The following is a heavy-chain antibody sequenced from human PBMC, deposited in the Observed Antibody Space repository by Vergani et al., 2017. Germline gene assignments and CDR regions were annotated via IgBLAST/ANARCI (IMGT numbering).Heavy chain of an antibody. CDR2: IRNTSNEYTS. V-gene: IGHV3-72*01. J-gene: IGHJ3*02. Sequence: EVQVVESGGGLVQPRGSLILSCAASGFIFSDHYMDWVRQAPGKGLEWVGRIRNTSNEYTSQYASSVKCRFTTSTVDSKSYLYLQMNSLQTQDTALYYCVRLKGSIWSDHLYDISDQGPLITVS. CDR1: GFIFSDHY. CDR3: VRLKGSIWSDHLYDI. D-gene: IGHD1-1*01.